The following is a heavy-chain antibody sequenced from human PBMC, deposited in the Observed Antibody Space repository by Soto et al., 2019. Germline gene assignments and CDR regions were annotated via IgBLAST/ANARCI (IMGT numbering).Heavy chain of an antibody. Sequence: QVQLVESGGGVGQPGRSLRLSCAASGFTFSSYGMHWVRQAPGTGLEGVAVIWYDGSNKYYADSVKGRFTISRDNSQNTLYLKMTSRRAEETAVYYCARDLGLWGGGMDVWGQGATVSVSS. CDR1: GFTFSSYG. CDR3: ARDLGLWGGGMDV. CDR2: IWYDGSNK. D-gene: IGHD3-10*01. J-gene: IGHJ6*02. V-gene: IGHV3-33*01.